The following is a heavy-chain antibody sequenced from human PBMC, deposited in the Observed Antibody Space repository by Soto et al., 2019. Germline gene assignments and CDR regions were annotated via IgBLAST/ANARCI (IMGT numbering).Heavy chain of an antibody. CDR3: ASTYSTSWYWFDP. J-gene: IGHJ5*02. CDR1: GFSLSNAGLG. D-gene: IGHD6-13*01. CDR2: LFSNDEK. V-gene: IGHV2-26*04. Sequence: QVTVKESGPVLVKPTETLTLTCTVSGFSLSNAGLGVSWIRQPPGKALEWLAHLFSNDEKSYSTSLKSRLTISKDTSKRQVVLTMTNMDPVDTATYYCASTYSTSWYWFDPWGQGTLVTVSS.